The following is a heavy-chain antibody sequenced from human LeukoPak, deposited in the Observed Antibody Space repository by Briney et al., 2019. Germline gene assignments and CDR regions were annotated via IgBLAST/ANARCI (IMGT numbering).Heavy chain of an antibody. V-gene: IGHV4-39*01. D-gene: IGHD3-10*01. CDR1: GGSISSSSYY. Sequence: SETLSLTXTVSGGSISSSSYYWGWIRQPPGKGLEWLGSIYYSGSTYYNPSLKSRVTISVDTSKNQFSLKLSPVTAADTAVYYCARLERSYYRARLVPFDYWGQRTLVTVSS. J-gene: IGHJ4*02. CDR2: IYYSGST. CDR3: ARLERSYYRARLVPFDY.